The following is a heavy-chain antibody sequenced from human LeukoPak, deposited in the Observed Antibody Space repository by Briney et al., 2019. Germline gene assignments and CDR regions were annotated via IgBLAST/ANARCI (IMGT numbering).Heavy chain of an antibody. J-gene: IGHJ4*02. CDR2: IYDDNT. Sequence: GVSLRLSCAASGFTVSAYAMAWVRQAPGKGLEWVSTIYDDNTYYADSVKGRFAISTDNSKNTLFLQMNSLRVEDTAVYFCAARKVRGVWFYLDYWGQGTLVTVSS. D-gene: IGHD3-10*01. CDR3: AARKVRGVWFYLDY. CDR1: GFTVSAYA. V-gene: IGHV3-23*01.